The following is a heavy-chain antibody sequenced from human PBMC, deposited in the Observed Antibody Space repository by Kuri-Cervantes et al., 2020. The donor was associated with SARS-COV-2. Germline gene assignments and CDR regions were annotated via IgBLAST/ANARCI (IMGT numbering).Heavy chain of an antibody. J-gene: IGHJ4*02. V-gene: IGHV2-70*11. CDR2: IDWDDDK. CDR3: ARFPAARVSNDY. D-gene: IGHD6-6*01. Sequence: SGPTLVKPTQTLTLTCTFSGFSLTTSGMCVAWIRQPPGKALEWLARIDWDDDKYYKTSLTTRLSISKDTSKDQVVLTMTNMDPVDTATYYCARFPAARVSNDYWGQGTLVTVSS. CDR1: GFSLTTSGMC.